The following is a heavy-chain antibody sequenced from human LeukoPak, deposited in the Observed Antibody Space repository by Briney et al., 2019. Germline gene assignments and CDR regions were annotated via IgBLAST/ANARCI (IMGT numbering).Heavy chain of an antibody. J-gene: IGHJ4*02. D-gene: IGHD6-13*01. CDR3: ASAYSSSWYYFEY. CDR1: GGSISSYY. V-gene: IGHV4-59*01. CDR2: IYYSGST. Sequence: SETLSLTCTVSGGSISSYYWSWIRQPPGKGLEWIGYIYYSGSTNYNPSLKSRVTISVDTSKNQFSLKLSSVTAADTAVYYCASAYSSSWYYFEYWGQGTLVTVSS.